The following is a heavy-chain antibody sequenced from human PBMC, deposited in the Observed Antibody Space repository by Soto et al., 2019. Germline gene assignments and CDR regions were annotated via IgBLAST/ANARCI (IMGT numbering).Heavy chain of an antibody. D-gene: IGHD6-13*01. J-gene: IGHJ5*02. CDR1: GGTFSSYT. V-gene: IGHV1-69*13. Sequence: GASVKVSCKASGGTFSSYTVSWVRQAPGQGLEWIGGFIPIFNTGNYAQKFQGRVTITADESASTVYMVLSSLRSEDTAVYFCARANYISSWYIGSWFDPWGQGTQVTVSS. CDR2: FIPIFNTG. CDR3: ARANYISSWYIGSWFDP.